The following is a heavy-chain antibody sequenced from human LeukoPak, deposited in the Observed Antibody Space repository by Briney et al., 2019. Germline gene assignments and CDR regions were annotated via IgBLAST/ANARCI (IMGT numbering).Heavy chain of an antibody. Sequence: PGGSLRLSCVASGLTFNTYPMAWVRQAPGKGLEWVSRISGGGDATYYTDSVKGRFTISRDNAKNSLYLQMNSLRAEDTAVYYCARGSQSSSWYIFDYWGQGTLVTVSS. CDR1: GLTFNTYP. CDR2: ISGGGDAT. D-gene: IGHD6-13*01. CDR3: ARGSQSSSWYIFDY. J-gene: IGHJ4*02. V-gene: IGHV3-23*01.